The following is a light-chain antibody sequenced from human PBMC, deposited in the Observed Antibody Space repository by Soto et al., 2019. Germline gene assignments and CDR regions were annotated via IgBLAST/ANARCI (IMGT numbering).Light chain of an antibody. Sequence: DIPMTQSPSSVSASVGDRVTITCRASQGVGSWLAWYQQKPGKAPKLLIFTASNLQSGVPSRFSGSGSGTHFSLTISSLQPEDFATYYCQQANSFPRTFGQGTKVDIK. CDR3: QQANSFPRT. CDR2: TAS. CDR1: QGVGSW. J-gene: IGKJ1*01. V-gene: IGKV1D-12*01.